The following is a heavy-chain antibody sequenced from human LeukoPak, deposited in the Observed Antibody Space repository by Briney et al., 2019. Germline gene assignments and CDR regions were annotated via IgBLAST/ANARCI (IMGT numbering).Heavy chain of an antibody. CDR3: VRGRTSGYDSGGDY. Sequence: PGGSLRLSCAASGFTFSSYTMSWVRQAPGKGLEWVSYMSSSGSVSLYADSVRGRFTISRDNAKNSLYLQMNSLRADDTGIYYCVRGRTSGYDSGGDYWGQGTLVTVSS. CDR2: MSSSGSVS. J-gene: IGHJ4*02. V-gene: IGHV3-48*04. CDR1: GFTFSSYT. D-gene: IGHD5-12*01.